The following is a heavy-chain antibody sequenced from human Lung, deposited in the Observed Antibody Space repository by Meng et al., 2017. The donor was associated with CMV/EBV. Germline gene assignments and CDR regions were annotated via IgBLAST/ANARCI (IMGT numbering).Heavy chain of an antibody. CDR1: GFSFSTYA. J-gene: IGHJ6*02. Sequence: GESLKISCVASGFSFSTYAVHWVRQAPDKGLEWVAVISFDGTNKYYGDSVKGRFTVSRDNSQNTLYLQMNSLRTEDTAMYYCARGSKIYFGSEWYGPFGRHFYGLGVXGQGXTVTVSS. CDR3: ARGSKIYFGSEWYGPFGRHFYGLGV. V-gene: IGHV3-30*01. CDR2: ISFDGTNK. D-gene: IGHD3-3*01.